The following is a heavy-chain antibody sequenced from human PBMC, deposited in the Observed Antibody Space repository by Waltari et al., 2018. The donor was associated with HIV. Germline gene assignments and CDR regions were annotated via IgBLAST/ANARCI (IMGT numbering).Heavy chain of an antibody. D-gene: IGHD1-26*01. CDR1: GGTFSNYA. CDR2: IIPIFGTA. J-gene: IGHJ6*02. V-gene: IGHV1-69*01. CDR3: ARDRFAYSGSYYYYYGMDV. Sequence: QVQLVQSGAEVKKPGSSVKVSCTASGGTFSNYAITWVRQAPGQGLEWMGGIIPIFGTANYAQKFQGRVTITADESTSTAYMELSTLRSEDTAIYYCARDRFAYSGSYYYYYGMDVWGQGTTVTVSS.